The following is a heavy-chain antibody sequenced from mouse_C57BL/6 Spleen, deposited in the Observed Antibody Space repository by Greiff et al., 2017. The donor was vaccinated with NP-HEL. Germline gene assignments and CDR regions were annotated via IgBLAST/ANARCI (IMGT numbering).Heavy chain of an antibody. CDR2: INCDGSST. D-gene: IGHD2-12*01. J-gene: IGHJ2*01. CDR1: GFTFSGYY. Sequence: EVKLVESEGGLVKPGGSLKLSCTASGFTFSGYYMAWVRQVPEKGLEWVANINCDGSSTYYLDSLKSRFIISRDNAKNILYLQMSSLKSEDTATYYCAREDSYFDYWGQGTTLTVSS. V-gene: IGHV5-16*01. CDR3: AREDSYFDY.